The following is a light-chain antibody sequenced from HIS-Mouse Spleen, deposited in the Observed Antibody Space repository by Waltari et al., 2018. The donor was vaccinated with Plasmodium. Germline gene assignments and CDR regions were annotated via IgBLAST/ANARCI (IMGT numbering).Light chain of an antibody. CDR1: QSVSSN. J-gene: IGKJ3*01. Sequence: DIVMTQSPATLSVSPGERATLSCRASQSVSSNLAWYQQKPCQAPRLLIYGASTRATGIPARFSGSGSGTEFTLTISSLQSEDFAVYYCQQYNNWPFTFGPGTKVDIK. V-gene: IGKV3-15*01. CDR3: QQYNNWPFT. CDR2: GAS.